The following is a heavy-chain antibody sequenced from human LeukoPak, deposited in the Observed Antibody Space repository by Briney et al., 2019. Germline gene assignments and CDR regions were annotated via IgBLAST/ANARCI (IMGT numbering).Heavy chain of an antibody. Sequence: PGGSLRLSCAASGFTFSSYSMNWVRQAPGKGLEWVSSISSSSSYIYYADSVKGRFTISRDNAKNSLYLQMNSLRAEDTAVYYCAREVPYYDSSGYYPDYWGQGTLVTVSS. D-gene: IGHD3-22*01. CDR1: GFTFSSYS. CDR3: AREVPYYDSSGYYPDY. V-gene: IGHV3-21*01. CDR2: ISSSSSYI. J-gene: IGHJ4*02.